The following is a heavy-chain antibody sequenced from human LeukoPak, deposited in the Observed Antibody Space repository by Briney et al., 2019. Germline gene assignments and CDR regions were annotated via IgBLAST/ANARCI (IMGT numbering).Heavy chain of an antibody. J-gene: IGHJ3*02. Sequence: GGSLRLSCAASGFTFSSFSFNWVRQAPGKGLEWVSYISSSSSTIYYADSVKGRFTISRDNAKNSLYLQLSSLRAEDTAVYYCARENDGFDIWGQGTMVTVSS. CDR1: GFTFSSFS. V-gene: IGHV3-48*04. CDR2: ISSSSSTI. CDR3: ARENDGFDI.